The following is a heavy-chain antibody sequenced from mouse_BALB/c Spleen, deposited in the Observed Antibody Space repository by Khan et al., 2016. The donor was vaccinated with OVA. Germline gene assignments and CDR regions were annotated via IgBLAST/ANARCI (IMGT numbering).Heavy chain of an antibody. V-gene: IGHV1S34*01. CDR1: GYSFTGYY. CDR2: ISSYNGAA. Sequence: QVKTGASVKISCKASGYSFTGYYMHWVKQSHGESLEWIGYISSYNGAASYNQKFKGRATFTVDTSSSTAYMQFNSLTYEDAAVYYCVRVFYYYVTSLYAMDYWGQGTSVTVSS. J-gene: IGHJ4*01. CDR3: VRVFYYYVTSLYAMDY. D-gene: IGHD1-1*01.